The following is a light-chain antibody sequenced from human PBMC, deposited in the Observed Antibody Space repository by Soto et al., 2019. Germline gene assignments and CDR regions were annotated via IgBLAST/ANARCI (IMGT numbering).Light chain of an antibody. CDR3: GSYTTITSYV. Sequence: QSVLTQPASVSGSPGQSITISCTGTSSDIGNYKFVSWYQQHPGKAPKLIIFEVNNRPSGISDRFSGFKSANTASLTISGVQPEDEADYHCGSYTTITSYVFGTGTKLTVL. CDR2: EVN. CDR1: SSDIGNYKF. J-gene: IGLJ1*01. V-gene: IGLV2-14*01.